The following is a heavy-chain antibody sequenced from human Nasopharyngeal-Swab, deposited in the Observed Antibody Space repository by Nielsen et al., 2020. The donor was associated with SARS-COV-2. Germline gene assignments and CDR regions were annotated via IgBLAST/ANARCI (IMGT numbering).Heavy chain of an antibody. Sequence: GGSLRLSCAASGFTFDDHAMHWVRQAPGNGLEWVSGIIWNGDSRGYADSVKGRFTISRDSAKKSLYLQMNSLRPDDTALYYCAKDKGRGISPVEGSLDIWGQGTMVTVSS. CDR3: AKDKGRGISPVEGSLDI. J-gene: IGHJ3*02. V-gene: IGHV3-9*01. CDR1: GFTFDDHA. CDR2: IIWNGDSR. D-gene: IGHD4-23*01.